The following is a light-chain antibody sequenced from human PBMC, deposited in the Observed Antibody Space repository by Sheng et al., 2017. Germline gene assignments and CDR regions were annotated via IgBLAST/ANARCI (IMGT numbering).Light chain of an antibody. CDR1: QNIDRY. V-gene: IGKV1-39*01. CDR3: QQSFSTPRIS. CDR2: AAI. J-gene: IGKJ2*03. Sequence: DIQMTQSSSALSAYVGDRVTITCRASQNIDRYLNWYQQKPGKAPKVLIYAAISLQSGVPSRFSGSGSGTDFTLTISSLQPEDIATYYCQQSFSTPRISFGRGPSCRSN.